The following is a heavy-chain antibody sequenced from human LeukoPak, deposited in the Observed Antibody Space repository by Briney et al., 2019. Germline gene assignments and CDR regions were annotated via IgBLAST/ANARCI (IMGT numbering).Heavy chain of an antibody. CDR3: VRRGQRLNPGLYYFDY. Sequence: PSETLSLTCTVSGASISSGDYYWGWIRQSPGKGLEWIGTIYYSGSTNYNPSLKSRVTISVDTSENQFSLRLSSVTATDTAVYYCVRRGQRLNPGLYYFDYWGQGTLVTASS. CDR2: IYYSGST. J-gene: IGHJ4*02. CDR1: GASISSGDYY. D-gene: IGHD6-25*01. V-gene: IGHV4-39*01.